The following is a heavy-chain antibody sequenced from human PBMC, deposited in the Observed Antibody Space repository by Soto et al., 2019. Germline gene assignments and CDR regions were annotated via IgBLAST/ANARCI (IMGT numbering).Heavy chain of an antibody. CDR2: IYYSGST. Sequence: SETLSLTCAVSGGSISSGDYSWSWIRQPPGKGLEWIGYIYYSGSTNYNPSLKSRVTISVDTSKNQFSLKLSSVTAADTAVYYCARRYGYSFDYWGQGTLVTVSS. CDR1: GGSISSGDYS. J-gene: IGHJ4*02. CDR3: ARRYGYSFDY. V-gene: IGHV4-61*08. D-gene: IGHD1-1*01.